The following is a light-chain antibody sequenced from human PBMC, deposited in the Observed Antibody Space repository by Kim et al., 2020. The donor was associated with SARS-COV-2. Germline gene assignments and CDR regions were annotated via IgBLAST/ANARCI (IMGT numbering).Light chain of an antibody. CDR3: QAWDSTTGV. CDR2: QSK. Sequence: SYELTQTPSVSVAPGQTATITCFGDKLGDKYPCWYQQKPGQSPVLLIYQSKMRPSGIPERFSGSNSGNTAILTISGTQAMDEADYYCQAWDSTTGVFGGGTQLTVL. CDR1: KLGDKY. V-gene: IGLV3-1*01. J-gene: IGLJ3*02.